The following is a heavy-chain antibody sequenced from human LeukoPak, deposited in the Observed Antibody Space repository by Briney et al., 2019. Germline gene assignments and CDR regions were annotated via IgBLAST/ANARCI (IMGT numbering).Heavy chain of an antibody. Sequence: GGSLRLSCAAAGITSDSYAMSWVRQAPGKGLEWISVISGSGGRTSYADSVKGRFIISRNNSKNTLHLQMHSLRAEDTAVYYCVKEKLAYCGGDCFGEYFQDWGQGTLVTVSS. J-gene: IGHJ1*01. V-gene: IGHV3-23*01. CDR2: ISGSGGRT. CDR3: VKEKLAYCGGDCFGEYFQD. D-gene: IGHD2-21*02. CDR1: GITSDSYA.